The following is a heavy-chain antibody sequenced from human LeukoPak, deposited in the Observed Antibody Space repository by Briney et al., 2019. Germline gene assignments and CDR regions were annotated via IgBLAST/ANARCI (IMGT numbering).Heavy chain of an antibody. Sequence: PGGSLRLSCAASGFTVSTNCMNWVRQAPGKGLEWVAVISYDGSNKYYADSVKGRFTISRDNSKNTLYLQMNSLRAEDTAVYYCAKDVVPAAISFLGVDYWGQGTLVTVSS. CDR2: ISYDGSNK. J-gene: IGHJ4*02. CDR3: AKDVVPAAISFLGVDY. D-gene: IGHD2-2*01. V-gene: IGHV3-30*18. CDR1: GFTVSTNC.